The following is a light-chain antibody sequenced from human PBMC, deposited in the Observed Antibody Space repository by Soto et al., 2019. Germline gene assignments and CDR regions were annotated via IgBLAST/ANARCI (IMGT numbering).Light chain of an antibody. CDR3: KQYGSSHPIT. CDR1: QSLSSNH. V-gene: IGKV3-20*01. J-gene: IGKJ5*01. Sequence: EIVLTQSPGTLSLSPGERATLSCRASQSLSSNHLGWSLAWYQQNPGQTPRLLIYGTSSRATGIPDRFSGSGSGTDFTLTISRLEPEDCAVYYCKQYGSSHPITFGQGTRLEIK. CDR2: GTS.